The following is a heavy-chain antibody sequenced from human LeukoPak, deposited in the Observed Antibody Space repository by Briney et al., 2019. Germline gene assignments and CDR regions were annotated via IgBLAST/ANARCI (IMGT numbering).Heavy chain of an antibody. CDR3: AGFSHKGV. CDR1: GFTFSSYW. J-gene: IGHJ6*02. Sequence: PGGSLRLSCAASGFTFSSYWMQWVRQAPGKGLEWVALIYSGGSTYYADFVKGRFTISRDNSKNTLYLQMSSLRAEDTAVYYCAGFSHKGVWGQGTTVTVSS. V-gene: IGHV3-66*01. CDR2: IYSGGST.